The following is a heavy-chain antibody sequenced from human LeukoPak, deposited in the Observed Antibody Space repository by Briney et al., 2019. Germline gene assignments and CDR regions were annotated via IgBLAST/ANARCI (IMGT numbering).Heavy chain of an antibody. V-gene: IGHV4-39*07. CDR3: ARSLRPDYFDY. Sequence: PSETLSLTCTVSGGSISSSSYYWGWIRQPPGKGLEWIGSIYYSGSTYYNPSLKSRVTISVDTSKNQFSLKLSSVTAADTAVYYCARSLRPDYFDYWGQGTLVTVSS. J-gene: IGHJ4*02. CDR2: IYYSGST. CDR1: GGSISSSSYY. D-gene: IGHD5-12*01.